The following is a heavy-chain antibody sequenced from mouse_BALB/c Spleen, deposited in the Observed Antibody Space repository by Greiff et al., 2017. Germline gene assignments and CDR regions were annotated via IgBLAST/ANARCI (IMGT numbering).Heavy chain of an antibody. Sequence: QVTLNESGPGILQPSQTLSLTCSFSGFSLSTSGMGVSWIRQPSGKGLEWLAHIYWDDDKRYNPSLKSRLTISKDTSSNQVFLKITSVDTADTATYYCARMGNSAWFAYWGQGTLVTVSA. CDR3: ARMGNSAWFAY. CDR1: GFSLSTSGMG. D-gene: IGHD2-1*01. V-gene: IGHV8-12*01. CDR2: IYWDDDK. J-gene: IGHJ3*01.